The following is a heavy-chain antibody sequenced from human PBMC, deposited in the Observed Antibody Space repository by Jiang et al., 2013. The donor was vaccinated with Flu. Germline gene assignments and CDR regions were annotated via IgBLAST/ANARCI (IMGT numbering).Heavy chain of an antibody. CDR1: GGSISSYY. V-gene: IGHV4-59*01. D-gene: IGHD3-3*01. Sequence: GSGLVKPSETLSLTCTVSGGSISSYYWSWIRQPPGKGLEWIGYIYYSGSTNYNPSLKSRVTISVDTSKNQFSLKLSSVTAADTAVYYCARDFGGGXRFLEWPYYYYGMDVWG. CDR2: IYYSGST. CDR3: ARDFGGGXRFLEWPYYYYGMDV. J-gene: IGHJ6*02.